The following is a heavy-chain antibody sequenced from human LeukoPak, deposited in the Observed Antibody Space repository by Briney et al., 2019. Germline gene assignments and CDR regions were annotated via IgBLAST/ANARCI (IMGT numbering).Heavy chain of an antibody. V-gene: IGHV3-21*01. Sequence: TGGSLRLPCAASGFTFSSYSMNWVRQAPGKGLEWVSSISSSYIYYADSVKGRFTISRDNAKNSLYLQMNSLRAEDTAAYYCAREMDYSIDYWGQGTLVTVSS. CDR2: ISSSYI. D-gene: IGHD4-11*01. CDR1: GFTFSSYS. CDR3: AREMDYSIDY. J-gene: IGHJ4*02.